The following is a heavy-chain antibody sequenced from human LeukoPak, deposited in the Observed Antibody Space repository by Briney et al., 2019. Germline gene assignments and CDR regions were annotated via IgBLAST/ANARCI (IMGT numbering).Heavy chain of an antibody. CDR2: ISSSGSTI. D-gene: IGHD4-17*01. Sequence: GGSLRLSCAASGFTFSDYYMSWLRQAPGKGLEWVSYISSSGSTIYYADSVKGRFSISRDNAKNSLYLQMNSLRAEDTAVYYCAREVYGDYDLDYWGQGTLVTVSS. J-gene: IGHJ4*02. CDR1: GFTFSDYY. CDR3: AREVYGDYDLDY. V-gene: IGHV3-11*04.